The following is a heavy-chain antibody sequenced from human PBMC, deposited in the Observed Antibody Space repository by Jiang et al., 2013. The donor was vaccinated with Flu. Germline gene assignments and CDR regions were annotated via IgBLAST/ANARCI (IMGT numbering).Heavy chain of an antibody. CDR2: ISGSGDST. CDR3: AKVRVTGTYVVDY. J-gene: IGHJ4*02. Sequence: LVQPGESLRLSCAASGFTFSSYAMDWVRQAPGKGLEWVSAISGSGDSTYYTDSVKGRFTISRDNSKNTLDLQMNSLRAEDTAVYYCAKVRVTGTYVVDYWGQGTLVTVSS. V-gene: IGHV3-23*01. CDR1: GFTFSSYA. D-gene: IGHD2-21*02.